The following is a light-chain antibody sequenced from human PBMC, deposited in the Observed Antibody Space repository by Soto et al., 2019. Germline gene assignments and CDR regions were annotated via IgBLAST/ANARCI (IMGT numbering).Light chain of an antibody. CDR3: QQYGSSPPYT. CDR2: AAS. CDR1: QSGGSNY. J-gene: IGKJ2*01. Sequence: EIVLTQSPGTLSLSPGERATLSCRASQSGGSNYLAWYQQKPGQAPRLLIYAASSRASDIPDRFSGSGSGTDFTLTISRLEPEDFAVYYCQQYGSSPPYTFGQGTKLEI. V-gene: IGKV3-20*01.